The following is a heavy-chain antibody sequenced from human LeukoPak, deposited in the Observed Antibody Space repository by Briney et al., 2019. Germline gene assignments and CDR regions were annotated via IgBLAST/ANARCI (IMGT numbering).Heavy chain of an antibody. CDR2: ISYDGSNK. Sequence: GGSLRLSCAASGFTFSSYAMHWVRQAPGKGLEWVAVISYDGSNKYYADSVKGRFTISRDNSKNTLYLQMNSLRAEDTAVYYCARDLGYWGQGTLVTVSS. CDR3: ARDLGY. CDR1: GFTFSSYA. J-gene: IGHJ4*02. V-gene: IGHV3-30-3*01.